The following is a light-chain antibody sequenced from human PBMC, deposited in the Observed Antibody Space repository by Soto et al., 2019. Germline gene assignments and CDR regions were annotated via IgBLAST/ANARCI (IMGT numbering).Light chain of an antibody. V-gene: IGLV1-51*02. CDR2: END. CDR1: SSNVGNNY. J-gene: IGLJ3*02. CDR3: GTWDASLTAGV. Sequence: QSVLTQPPSVSAAPGQTVTISCSGSSSNVGNNYVSWYQQYPGTAPKLLISENDKRPSEIPDRFSGSKSGTTATLGITGLQTGDEADYYCGTWDASLTAGVFGGGTSLTVL.